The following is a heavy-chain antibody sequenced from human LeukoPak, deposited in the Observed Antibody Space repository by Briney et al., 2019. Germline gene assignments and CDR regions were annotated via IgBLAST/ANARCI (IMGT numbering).Heavy chain of an antibody. CDR1: GGSIGSYY. J-gene: IGHJ4*02. CDR2: IYSSGIT. CDR3: ARVRSGSYYFDY. V-gene: IGHV4-4*07. Sequence: SETLSLTCSVSGGSIGSYYWSWIRQPAGKGLEWIGRIYSSGITDYNPSLKSRVTMSVDTSKNQFSLKLNSVTAADTAFYYCARVRSGSYYFDYWGQGTLVTVSS. D-gene: IGHD1-26*01.